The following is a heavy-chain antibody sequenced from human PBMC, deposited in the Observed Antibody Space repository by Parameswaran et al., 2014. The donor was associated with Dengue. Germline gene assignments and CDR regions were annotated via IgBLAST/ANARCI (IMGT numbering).Heavy chain of an antibody. Sequence: WIRQPPGKALEWLAHISSNDEKFYSTSLKNRLTISRDISKSQVVLVMTNVDPVDTATYYCARLAYGHYAYVWGSDNYFNYWGQGTLVTVSS. V-gene: IGHV2-26*02. CDR3: ARLAYGHYAYVWGSDNYFNY. J-gene: IGHJ4*02. CDR2: ISSNDEK. D-gene: IGHD3-16*01.